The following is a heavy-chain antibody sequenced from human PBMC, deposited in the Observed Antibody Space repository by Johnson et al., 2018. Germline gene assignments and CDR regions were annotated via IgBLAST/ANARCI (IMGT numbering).Heavy chain of an antibody. Sequence: QVRLQESGPGLVKPSETLSLTCSVSGGSISPYYWSWIRLAPGKGLAWIGYIYYSGSTNYNPSLKSRVTISVDTSKNQFPLKLRSVTAADTAVYYCARGGGADYYYGMDVWGQGTTVTVSS. CDR2: IYYSGST. CDR3: ARGGGADYYYGMDV. D-gene: IGHD1-26*01. V-gene: IGHV4-59*01. CDR1: GGSISPYY. J-gene: IGHJ6*02.